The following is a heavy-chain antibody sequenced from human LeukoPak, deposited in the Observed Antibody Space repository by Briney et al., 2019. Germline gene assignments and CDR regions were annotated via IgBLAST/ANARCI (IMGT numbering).Heavy chain of an antibody. CDR1: GFPFGEYV. CDR2: IRSKVYGGTT. J-gene: IGHJ4*02. V-gene: IGHV3-49*04. Sequence: PGRSLRLSCRSSGFPFGEYVMTWVRPAPGKGVEWVGFIRSKVYGGTTEYAASVKGRFIISRDDSKSIAYLQMNSLETEDTAVYYCTRDYGGFDYWGQGTLVTVSS. D-gene: IGHD4-23*01. CDR3: TRDYGGFDY.